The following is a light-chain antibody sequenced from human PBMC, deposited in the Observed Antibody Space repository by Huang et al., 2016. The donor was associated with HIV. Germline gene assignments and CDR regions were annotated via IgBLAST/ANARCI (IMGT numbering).Light chain of an antibody. V-gene: IGKV3-15*01. CDR2: GAS. CDR1: QSVSRN. CDR3: QQYNNWPPMYT. J-gene: IGKJ2*01. Sequence: EIVLTQSPATRSMSPGQRATLSCRASQSVSRNLAWFQQKPGQAPRLLICGASTRATGIPARCSGSGSGTEFTLTISSLQSEDFAVYYCQQYNNWPPMYTFGQGTKLEV.